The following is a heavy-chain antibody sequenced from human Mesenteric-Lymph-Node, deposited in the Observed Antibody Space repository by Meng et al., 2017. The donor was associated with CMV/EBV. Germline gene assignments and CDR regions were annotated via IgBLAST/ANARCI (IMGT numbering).Heavy chain of an antibody. CDR3: ARGRYYDSSGPRPYYFDY. Sequence: TFSSYAISWVRQAPGQGLEWMEGIIPIFGTATYTHPFPPRLPITAPESTSTAYMELSSLRSEDTAVYYCARGRYYDSSGPRPYYFDYWGQGTLVTVSS. J-gene: IGHJ4*02. CDR1: TFSSYA. V-gene: IGHV1-69*01. D-gene: IGHD3-22*01. CDR2: IIPIFGTA.